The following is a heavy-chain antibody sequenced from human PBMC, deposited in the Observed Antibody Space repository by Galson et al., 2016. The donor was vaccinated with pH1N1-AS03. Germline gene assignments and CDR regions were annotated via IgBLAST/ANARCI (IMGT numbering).Heavy chain of an antibody. CDR3: ARGPRRVVGTLLKYFGMDV. J-gene: IGHJ6*02. D-gene: IGHD2-21*02. V-gene: IGHV3-23*01. CDR2: IGGSDDKT. Sequence: SLRLSCAASGLTFSDFAMSWVRQAPGKELQWVSAIGGSDDKTYYEDSVKGRFTISRDNTRNSLYLQMNSLRAEDTAVYYCARGPRRVVGTLLKYFGMDVWGQGTTVTVSS. CDR1: GLTFSDFA.